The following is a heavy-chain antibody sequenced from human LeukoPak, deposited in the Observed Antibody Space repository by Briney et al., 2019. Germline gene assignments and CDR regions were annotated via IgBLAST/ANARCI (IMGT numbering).Heavy chain of an antibody. J-gene: IGHJ4*02. D-gene: IGHD3-9*01. CDR1: GFTSSSYA. CDR2: ISYDGSNK. Sequence: GRSLRLSCAASGFTSSSYAMHWVRQAPGKGLEWVAVISYDGSNKYYADSVKGRFTISRDNSKNTLYLQMNSLRAEDTAVYYCARDRGYDILTGYYSGYFDYWGQGTLVTVSS. CDR3: ARDRGYDILTGYYSGYFDY. V-gene: IGHV3-30*04.